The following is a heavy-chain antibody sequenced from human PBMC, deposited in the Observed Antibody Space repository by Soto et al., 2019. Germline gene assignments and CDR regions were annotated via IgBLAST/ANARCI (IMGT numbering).Heavy chain of an antibody. CDR3: ARDLSRYYDSSGYYDRGYYYGMDV. J-gene: IGHJ6*02. CDR1: GFTFSSYG. Sequence: QVQLVESGGGVVQPGRSLRLSCAASGFTFSSYGMHWVRQAPGKGLEWVAVIWYDGSNKYYADSVKGRFTISRDNSKNTLYLQINSLRAEDTALYYCARDLSRYYDSSGYYDRGYYYGMDVWGQGTTVTVSS. V-gene: IGHV3-33*01. D-gene: IGHD3-22*01. CDR2: IWYDGSNK.